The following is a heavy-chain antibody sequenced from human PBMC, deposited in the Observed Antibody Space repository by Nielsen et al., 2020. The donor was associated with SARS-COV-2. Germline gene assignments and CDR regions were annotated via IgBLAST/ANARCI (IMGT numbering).Heavy chain of an antibody. CDR1: GFTFSNYG. D-gene: IGHD1-26*01. V-gene: IGHV3-23*01. CDR3: AKLGTGLYGLGV. CDR2: IDGSGGST. J-gene: IGHJ6*02. Sequence: GESLKISCVASGFTFSNYGMSWVRQAPGKGLEWVSGIDGSGGSTYYADSVKGRFTISRDNSKNTLYMQMYSLRAEDTAVYHCAKLGTGLYGLGVWGQGTTVTVSS.